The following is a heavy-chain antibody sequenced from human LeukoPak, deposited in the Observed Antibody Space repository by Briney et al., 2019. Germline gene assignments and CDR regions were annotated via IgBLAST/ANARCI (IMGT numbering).Heavy chain of an antibody. CDR2: INTNTGNP. CDR3: ARDQAHYYDSRHFDH. V-gene: IGHV7-4-1*02. D-gene: IGHD3-22*01. CDR1: GYTFTSYA. J-gene: IGHJ4*02. Sequence: ASVKVSCKASGYTFTSYAMNWVRQAPGQGLEWMGWINTNTGNPTYAQGFTGRFVFSLDTSVSTAYLQISSLKAEDTAVYYCARDQAHYYDSRHFDHWGQGTLVTVSS.